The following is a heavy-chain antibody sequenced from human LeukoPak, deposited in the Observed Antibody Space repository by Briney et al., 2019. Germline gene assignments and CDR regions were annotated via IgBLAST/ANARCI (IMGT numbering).Heavy chain of an antibody. Sequence: GGSLRLSCAASGFTFSSYAMNWVRQAPGKGLEWVSTISGSGGSTYYADSVKGRFTISRDNSKNTVYLQMNSLRAEDTALYYCAKDQEYYYDSSGYYDYWGQGTLVTVSS. V-gene: IGHV3-23*01. J-gene: IGHJ4*02. D-gene: IGHD3-22*01. CDR2: ISGSGGST. CDR3: AKDQEYYYDSSGYYDY. CDR1: GFTFSSYA.